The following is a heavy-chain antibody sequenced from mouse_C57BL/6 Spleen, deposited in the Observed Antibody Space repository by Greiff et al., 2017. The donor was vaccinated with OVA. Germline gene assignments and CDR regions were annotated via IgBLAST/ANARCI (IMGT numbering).Heavy chain of an antibody. CDR1: GYSFTGYY. CDR2: INPSTGGT. V-gene: IGHV1-42*01. J-gene: IGHJ3*01. CDR3: ARYDDYFAY. D-gene: IGHD2-3*01. Sequence: EVQLQQSGPELVKPGASVKISCKASGYSFTGYYMNWVKQSPEKSLEWIGEINPSTGGTTYNQKFKAKATLTVDKSSSTAYMQLKSLTSEDSAVYYCARYDDYFAYWGQGTLVTVSA.